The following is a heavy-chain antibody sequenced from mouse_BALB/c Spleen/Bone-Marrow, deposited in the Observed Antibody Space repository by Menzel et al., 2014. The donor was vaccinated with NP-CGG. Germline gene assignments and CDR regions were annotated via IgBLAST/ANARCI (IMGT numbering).Heavy chain of an antibody. CDR3: ARGGELRPWFAY. CDR2: ISSGGNT. D-gene: IGHD2-4*01. Sequence: EVQLVESGGGLVKPGGSLKLSCAASGFTFSSCAMSWVRQTPEKRLEWVASISSGGNTYYPDSMKGRFTISRDNARNILYLQMSSLRSEDTAMYYCARGGELRPWFAYWGQGTLVTVSA. CDR1: GFTFSSCA. V-gene: IGHV5-6-5*01. J-gene: IGHJ3*01.